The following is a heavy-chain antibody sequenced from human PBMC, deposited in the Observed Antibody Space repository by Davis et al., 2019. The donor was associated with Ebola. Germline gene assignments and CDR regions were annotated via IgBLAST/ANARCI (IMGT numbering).Heavy chain of an antibody. D-gene: IGHD2-2*01. CDR1: GFTFSSYG. CDR3: ARAYCSSTSCGPFDY. J-gene: IGHJ4*02. V-gene: IGHV3-30*03. CDR2: ISYDGSNK. Sequence: GESLKISCAASGFTFSSYGMHWVRQAPGKGLEWVAVISYDGSNKYYADSVKGRFTISRDNSKNTLYLQMNSLRAEDTAVYYCARAYCSSTSCGPFDYWGQGTLVTVSS.